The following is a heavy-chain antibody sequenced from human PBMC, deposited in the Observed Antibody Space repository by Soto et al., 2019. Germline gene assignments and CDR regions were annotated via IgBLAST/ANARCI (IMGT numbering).Heavy chain of an antibody. CDR2: IIPIFGTA. Sequence: SVKVSCKASGGTFSSYAISWVRQAPGQGLEWMGGIIPIFGTANYAQKFQGRVTITADESTSTAYMELSSLRSEDTAVYYCVTDYMRGRDYWGQGTSVTVSS. V-gene: IGHV1-69*13. CDR1: GGTFSSYA. J-gene: IGHJ4*02. CDR3: VTDYMRGRDY. D-gene: IGHD4-4*01.